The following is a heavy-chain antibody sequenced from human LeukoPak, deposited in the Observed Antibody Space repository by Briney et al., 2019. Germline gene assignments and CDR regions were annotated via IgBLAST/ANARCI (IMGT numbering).Heavy chain of an antibody. CDR1: GGSISSGDYY. CDR3: ARSLRQHDAFDI. J-gene: IGHJ3*02. CDR2: IYYSGST. V-gene: IGHV4-61*08. Sequence: PSQTLSLTCTVSGGSISSGDYYWSWIRQPPGKGLEWIGYIYYSGSTNYNPSLKSRVTISVDTSKNQFSLKLSSVTAADTAVYYCARSLRQHDAFDIWGQGTMVTVSS. D-gene: IGHD3-16*01.